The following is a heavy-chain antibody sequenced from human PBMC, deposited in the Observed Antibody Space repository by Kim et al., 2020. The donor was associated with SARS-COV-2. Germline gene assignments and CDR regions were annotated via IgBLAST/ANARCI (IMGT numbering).Heavy chain of an antibody. Sequence: VKGRFTISRDNYKNRLYLQMNSLKAEDTAIYDCAKDRPGEVGFGPWAYWGQGSLVTVSS. V-gene: IGHV3-23*01. CDR3: AKDRPGEVGFGPWAY. D-gene: IGHD3-3*01. J-gene: IGHJ4*02.